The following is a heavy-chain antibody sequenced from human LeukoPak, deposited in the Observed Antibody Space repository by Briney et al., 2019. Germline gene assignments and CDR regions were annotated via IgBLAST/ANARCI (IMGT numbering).Heavy chain of an antibody. V-gene: IGHV3-23*01. D-gene: IGHD2-2*01. J-gene: IGHJ5*02. CDR3: AKVGRCSSTRCHQDWFDP. Sequence: GGSLRLSCAASGFRVSINYMSWVRQAPGKGLEWVSAISGSGGSTYYADSVKGRFTISRDNSKNTLYLQMNSLRAEDTAVYYCAKVGRCSSTRCHQDWFDPWGQGTLVTVSS. CDR1: GFRVSINY. CDR2: ISGSGGST.